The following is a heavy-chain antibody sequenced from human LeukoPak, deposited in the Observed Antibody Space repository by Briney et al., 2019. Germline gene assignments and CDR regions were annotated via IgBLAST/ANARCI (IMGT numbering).Heavy chain of an antibody. J-gene: IGHJ4*02. D-gene: IGHD6-19*01. V-gene: IGHV4-39*01. Sequence: SETLSLTCTVSGGSISSYYWGWIRQPPGKGLEWIGSIYYSGSTYYNPSLKSRVTISVDTSKNQFSLKLSSVTAADTAVYYCARQVGVAVAGKQFDYWGQGTLVTVSS. CDR1: GGSISSYY. CDR2: IYYSGST. CDR3: ARQVGVAVAGKQFDY.